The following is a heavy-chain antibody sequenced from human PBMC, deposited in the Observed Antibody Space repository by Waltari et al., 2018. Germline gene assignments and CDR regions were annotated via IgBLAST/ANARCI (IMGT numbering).Heavy chain of an antibody. CDR3: ARGDDILTDYYKGLDY. CDR2: VSPYDGNT. D-gene: IGHD3-9*01. J-gene: IGHJ4*02. V-gene: IGHV1-18*01. Sequence: QIRLVQSGDEIKEPGASVTVSCQASGYTFTSYGISWLRRAPGQGLEWMGWVSPYDGNTNYAQKVQGRVGMTTDTSTTTAYMELRSLTSDDTAMYYCARGDDILTDYYKGLDYWGQGTLVTVSS. CDR1: GYTFTSYG.